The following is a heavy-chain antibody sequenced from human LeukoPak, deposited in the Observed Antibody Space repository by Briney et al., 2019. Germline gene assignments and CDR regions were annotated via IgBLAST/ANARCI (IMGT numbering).Heavy chain of an antibody. V-gene: IGHV3-30*02. Sequence: GGSLRLSCAASGFTFSSYGMHWVRQAPGKGLEWVAFIRYDGSNKYYADSVKGRFTISRDNSKNTLYLQMNSLRAEDTAVYYCAKDGVLPIYYMDVWGKGTTVTISS. J-gene: IGHJ6*03. CDR3: AKDGVLPIYYMDV. D-gene: IGHD3-10*01. CDR2: IRYDGSNK. CDR1: GFTFSSYG.